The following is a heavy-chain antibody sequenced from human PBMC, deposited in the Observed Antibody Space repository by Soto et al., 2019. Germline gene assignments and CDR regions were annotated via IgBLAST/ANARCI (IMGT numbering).Heavy chain of an antibody. V-gene: IGHV3-33*01. D-gene: IGHD3-10*01. Sequence: QVQLVESGGGVVQPGRSLRLSCAASGFTFSSYGMHWVRQAPGKGLEWVAVIWYDGSNKYYADSVKGRFTISRDNSKNTLYLQMNSLRAGDTAVYYCARDRDTMVRGVIVFGGYFDYWGQGTLVTVYS. J-gene: IGHJ4*02. CDR1: GFTFSSYG. CDR3: ARDRDTMVRGVIVFGGYFDY. CDR2: IWYDGSNK.